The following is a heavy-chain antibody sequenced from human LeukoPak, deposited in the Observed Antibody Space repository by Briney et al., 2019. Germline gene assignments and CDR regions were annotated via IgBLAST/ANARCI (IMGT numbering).Heavy chain of an antibody. V-gene: IGHV3-48*02. Sequence: GGSLRLSCAASGFSFSTYSMNWVRQAPGKGLEWLSYISSGSSAIYYADSVKGRFTISRDNAKNSLYLDMNSLRDEDTAVYYCATEDSGRFHWGQGTLVTVSS. CDR2: ISSGSSAI. CDR1: GFSFSTYS. D-gene: IGHD6-19*01. J-gene: IGHJ4*02. CDR3: ATEDSGRFH.